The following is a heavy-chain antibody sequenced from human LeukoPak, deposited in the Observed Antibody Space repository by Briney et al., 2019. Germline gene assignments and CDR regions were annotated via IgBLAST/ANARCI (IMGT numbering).Heavy chain of an antibody. CDR2: ISGSGGST. CDR1: GFTLSSYA. J-gene: IGHJ6*03. Sequence: GGSLRLSCAASGFTLSSYAMSWVRQAPGKGLEWVSAISGSGGSTYYADSVKGRFTISRDNSKNTLYLQMNSLRAEDAAVYYCAKAGGYCSGGSCRTPQYYYYYMDVWGKGTTVTVSS. D-gene: IGHD2-15*01. CDR3: AKAGGYCSGGSCRTPQYYYYYMDV. V-gene: IGHV3-23*01.